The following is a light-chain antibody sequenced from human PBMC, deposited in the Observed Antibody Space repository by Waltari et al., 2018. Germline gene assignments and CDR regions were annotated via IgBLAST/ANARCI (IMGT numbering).Light chain of an antibody. V-gene: IGLV2-14*03. J-gene: IGLJ2*01. CDR1: RTDIGAYNY. CDR2: DVS. Sequence: QSALTQPASVSGSPGQSITISCIGTRTDIGAYNYVLWYQQYPGKAPKLMIFDVSKRPSGVSDRFSASKSANTASLTISGLQAEDEADYYCSSYTNTNTFVLFGGGTKVTVL. CDR3: SSYTNTNTFVL.